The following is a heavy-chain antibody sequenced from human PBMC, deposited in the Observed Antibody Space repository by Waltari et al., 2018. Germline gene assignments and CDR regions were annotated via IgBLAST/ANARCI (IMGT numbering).Heavy chain of an antibody. CDR3: AKDRGGIVVVPAALFDY. D-gene: IGHD2-2*01. Sequence: EVQLVESGGGLVQPGGSLRLSCAASGFTFSSSAMSWVRPAPGQGLEWVSAISGSGGSTYYADSVKGRFTISRDNSKNTLYLQMNSLRAEDTAVYYCAKDRGGIVVVPAALFDYWGQGTLVTVSS. V-gene: IGHV3-23*04. CDR2: ISGSGGST. CDR1: GFTFSSSA. J-gene: IGHJ4*02.